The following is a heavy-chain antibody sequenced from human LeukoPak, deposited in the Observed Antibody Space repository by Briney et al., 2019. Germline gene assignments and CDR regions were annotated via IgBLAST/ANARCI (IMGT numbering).Heavy chain of an antibody. Sequence: ASVKVSCKASGYTFTDYYIHWVRQAPGQGLEWMGWINPNSGGTNYAQKFQGRVTMTRDTSISTAYMELSRLRSDDTAVYYCARDNTGMDVWGQGTTVTVSS. V-gene: IGHV1-2*02. J-gene: IGHJ6*02. CDR1: GYTFTDYY. CDR2: INPNSGGT. CDR3: ARDNTGMDV. D-gene: IGHD2/OR15-2a*01.